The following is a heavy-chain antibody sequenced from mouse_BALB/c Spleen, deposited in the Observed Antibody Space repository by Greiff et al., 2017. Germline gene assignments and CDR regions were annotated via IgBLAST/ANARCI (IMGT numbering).Heavy chain of an antibody. D-gene: IGHD1-1*01. CDR2: IDPANGNT. CDR1: GFNIKDTY. J-gene: IGHJ4*01. Sequence: EVQLQQSGAELVKPGASVKLSCTASGFNIKDTYMHWVKQRPEQGLEWIGRIDPANGNTKYDPKFQGKATITADTSSNTAYLQLSSLTSEDTAVYYCARITTVVGRRYYYAMDYWGQGTSVTVSS. CDR3: ARITTVVGRRYYYAMDY. V-gene: IGHV14-3*02.